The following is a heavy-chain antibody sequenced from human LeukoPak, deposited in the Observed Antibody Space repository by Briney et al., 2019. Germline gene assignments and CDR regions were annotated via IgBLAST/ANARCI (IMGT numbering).Heavy chain of an antibody. J-gene: IGHJ3*02. CDR1: GFTFSSYS. CDR2: ISSSSSYI. D-gene: IGHD3-9*01. CDR3: ARDNDDILTGSLGPDAFDI. V-gene: IGHV3-21*01. Sequence: GGSLRLSCAASGFTFSSYSMNWVRQAPGKGLEWVSPISSSSSYIYYADSVKGRFTISRDNAKNSLYLQMNSLRAEDTAVYYCARDNDDILTGSLGPDAFDIWGQGTMVTVSS.